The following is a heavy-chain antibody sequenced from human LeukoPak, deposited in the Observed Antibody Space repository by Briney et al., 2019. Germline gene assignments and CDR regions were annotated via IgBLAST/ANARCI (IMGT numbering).Heavy chain of an antibody. D-gene: IGHD3-10*01. J-gene: IGHJ6*03. CDR3: ARDLRDRRLLDYYYYMDV. CDR2: IYTSGST. Sequence: SETLSLTCTVSGGSISSYYWSWIRQPPGKGLEWIGYIYTSGSTNYNPSLKSRVTMSVDTSKNQFSLKLSSVTAADTAVYYCARDLRDRRLLDYYYYMDVWGKGTRSPSP. CDR1: GGSISSYY. V-gene: IGHV4-4*08.